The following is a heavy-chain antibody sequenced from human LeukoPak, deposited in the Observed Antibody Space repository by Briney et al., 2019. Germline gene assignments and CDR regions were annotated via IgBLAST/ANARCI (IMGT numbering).Heavy chain of an antibody. J-gene: IGHJ4*02. D-gene: IGHD2-15*01. CDR2: IYSGGST. CDR3: ATIVPDVAATLTFDY. CDR1: GFTVSSNY. Sequence: XGSLRLSCAASGFTVSSNYMSWVRQVXGKGLEWVSVIYSGGSTYNSDSVKGRFTISRDKSKNTLYLQMNSLRAEDTAVYYCATIVPDVAATLTFDYWGQGTLVTVSS. V-gene: IGHV3-66*01.